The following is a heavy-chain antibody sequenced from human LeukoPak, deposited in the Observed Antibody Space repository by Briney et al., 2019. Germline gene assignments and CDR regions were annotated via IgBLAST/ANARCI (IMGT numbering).Heavy chain of an antibody. V-gene: IGHV3-11*06. CDR2: TSGTSTYT. D-gene: IGHD3-22*01. Sequence: GGSLRLSCAASGFSFSDYYMSWIRQAPGKGLEWVSYTSGTSTYTNYADSLKGRFTISRDNAKNSLYLQMSSLRAEDTAVYYCARDELTISGYYDYWGQGTLVTVSS. CDR1: GFSFSDYY. J-gene: IGHJ4*02. CDR3: ARDELTISGYYDY.